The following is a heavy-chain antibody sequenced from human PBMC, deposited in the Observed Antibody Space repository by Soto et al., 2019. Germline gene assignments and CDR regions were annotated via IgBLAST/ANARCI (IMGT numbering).Heavy chain of an antibody. D-gene: IGHD3-22*01. CDR1: GGSLSNFG. J-gene: IGHJ6*02. V-gene: IGHV1-69*12. CDR3: ARGDATKIVVTTYYAMDV. CDR2: IIPVFGTP. Sequence: QVQLVQSGAEVNKPGSSVKVYCTASGGSLSNFGISWVRQAPGQGLEWMGAIIPVFGTPNYAQKFQDRVTINADESTTTVYMEVRSLTSEDTAVYYCARGDATKIVVTTYYAMDVWGQGTTVTVSS.